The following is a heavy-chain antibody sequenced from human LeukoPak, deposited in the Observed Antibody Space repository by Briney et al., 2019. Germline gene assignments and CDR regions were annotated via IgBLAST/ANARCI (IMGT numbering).Heavy chain of an antibody. D-gene: IGHD4-23*01. CDR1: GGSISSYY. Sequence: SSETLSLTCTVSGGSISSYYWSWIRQPPGKGLEWIGYIYYSGSTNYNPSLKSRVTISVDTSKNQFSLKLGSVTAADTAVYYCARHVGPGTVVNDAFDIWGQGTMVTVSS. CDR2: IYYSGST. CDR3: ARHVGPGTVVNDAFDI. V-gene: IGHV4-59*08. J-gene: IGHJ3*02.